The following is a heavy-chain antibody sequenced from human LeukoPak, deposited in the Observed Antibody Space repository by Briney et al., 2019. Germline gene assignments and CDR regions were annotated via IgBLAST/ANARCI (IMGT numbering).Heavy chain of an antibody. D-gene: IGHD6-19*01. CDR3: AKDARLYSSGWYSY. Sequence: GGSLRLSCAASGFTFDDYAMHWVRHAPGKGLEWVSGISWNSGSIGYADSVKGRFTISRDNAKNSLYLQMNSLRAEDTALYYCAKDARLYSSGWYSYWGQGTLVTVSS. J-gene: IGHJ4*02. V-gene: IGHV3-9*01. CDR1: GFTFDDYA. CDR2: ISWNSGSI.